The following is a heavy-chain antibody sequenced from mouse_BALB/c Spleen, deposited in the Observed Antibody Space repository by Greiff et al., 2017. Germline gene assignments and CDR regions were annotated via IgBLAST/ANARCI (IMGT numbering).Heavy chain of an antibody. CDR2: ISYDGSN. V-gene: IGHV3-6*02. CDR3: ARYVSSYVDWYFDV. Sequence: EVQVVESGPGLVKPSQSLSLTCSVTGYSITSGYYWNWIRQFPGNKLEWMGYISYDGSNNYNPSLKNRISITRDTSKNQFFLKLNSVTTEDTATYYCARYVSSYVDWYFDVWGAGTTVTFSS. J-gene: IGHJ1*01. D-gene: IGHD1-1*01. CDR1: GYSITSGYY.